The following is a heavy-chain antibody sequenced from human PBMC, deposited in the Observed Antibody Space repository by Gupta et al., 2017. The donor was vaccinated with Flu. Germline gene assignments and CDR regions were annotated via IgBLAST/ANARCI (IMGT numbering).Heavy chain of an antibody. CDR3: ARGYSYGNTEYYFDY. CDR2: IYTSGST. CDR1: GGSISSGSYY. V-gene: IGHV4-61*02. J-gene: IGHJ4*02. Sequence: QVQLQESGPGLVKPSQTLSLTCTVSGGSISSGSYYWSWIRQPAGKGLEWIGRIYTSGSTNYNPSLKSRVTISVDTSKNQFSLKLSSVTAADTAVYYCARGYSYGNTEYYFDYWGQGTLVTVSS. D-gene: IGHD5-18*01.